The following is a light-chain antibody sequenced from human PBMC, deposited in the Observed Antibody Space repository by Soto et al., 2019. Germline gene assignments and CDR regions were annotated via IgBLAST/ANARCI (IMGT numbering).Light chain of an antibody. CDR2: GGS. J-gene: IGKJ1*01. Sequence: DIVLTQSPGTLSLSPGERATLACRSSQSVSSNHLAWYQQKPGQAPRLLIYGGSSRATGIPVRFSGSGSETDFTLTITRLEPEDFAVYYCQQYGSSPRTFGQGTKVDI. CDR1: QSVSSNH. V-gene: IGKV3-20*01. CDR3: QQYGSSPRT.